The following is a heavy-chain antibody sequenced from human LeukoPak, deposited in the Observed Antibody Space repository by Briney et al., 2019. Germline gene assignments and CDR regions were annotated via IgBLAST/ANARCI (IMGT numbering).Heavy chain of an antibody. CDR3: ATFSYDYVWGSYRFDY. D-gene: IGHD3-16*02. J-gene: IGHJ4*02. Sequence: PSETLSLTCTVSGGSISSSSYYWGWIRQPPGKGPEWIGSIYYSGSTYYNPSLKSRVTMSVDTSKNQFSLKLSSVTAADTAVYYCATFSYDYVWGSYRFDYWGQGTLVTVSS. CDR2: IYYSGST. V-gene: IGHV4-39*01. CDR1: GGSISSSSYY.